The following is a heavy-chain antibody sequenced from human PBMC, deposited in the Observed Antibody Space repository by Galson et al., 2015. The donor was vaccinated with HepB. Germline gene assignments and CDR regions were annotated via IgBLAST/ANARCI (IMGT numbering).Heavy chain of an antibody. J-gene: IGHJ6*02. V-gene: IGHV1-8*01. CDR2: MNPNSGNT. CDR1: GYTFTSYD. CDR3: ATRLGGGARRRGADYYGMDV. Sequence: SVKVSCKASGYTFTSYDINWVRQATGQGLEWMGWMNPNSGNTGYAQKFQGRVTMTRNTSISTAYMELSSLRSEDTAVYYCATRLGGGARRRGADYYGMDVWGQGTTVTVSS. D-gene: IGHD3-16*01.